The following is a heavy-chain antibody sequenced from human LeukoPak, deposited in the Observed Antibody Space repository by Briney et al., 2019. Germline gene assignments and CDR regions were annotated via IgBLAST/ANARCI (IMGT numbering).Heavy chain of an antibody. J-gene: IGHJ4*02. V-gene: IGHV3-11*01. CDR3: ARDYYDSSGYSPFDY. CDR1: GFTFSDYY. D-gene: IGHD3-22*01. CDR2: ISSSGSTI. Sequence: GGSLRLSCAASGFTFSDYYMSWIRQAPGKGLEWVSYISSSGSTIYYADSVKGRFTISRDNAKNSLYLQMNSLRAEDTAVYYCARDYYDSSGYSPFDYWGQGTLVTVSS.